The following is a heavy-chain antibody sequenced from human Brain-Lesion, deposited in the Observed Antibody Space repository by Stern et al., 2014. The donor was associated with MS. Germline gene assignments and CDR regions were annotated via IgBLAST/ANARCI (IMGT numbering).Heavy chain of an antibody. V-gene: IGHV4-39*01. D-gene: IGHD2-15*01. Sequence: MQLVESGPGLVKPSETLSLTCTVAGGSVSSTSYAWAWIRQPPGKGLEWIGAIYYSGKTYYSPSLKSRLTISLDTSKNQFSLQLRSVTAADTAVYYCAGEEDIRYCSGGSCTGNWFDPWGQGTLVTVSS. CDR1: GGSVSSTSYA. CDR2: IYYSGKT. J-gene: IGHJ5*02. CDR3: AGEEDIRYCSGGSCTGNWFDP.